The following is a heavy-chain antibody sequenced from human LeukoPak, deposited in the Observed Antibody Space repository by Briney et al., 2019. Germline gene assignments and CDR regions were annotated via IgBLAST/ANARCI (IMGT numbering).Heavy chain of an antibody. J-gene: IGHJ4*02. CDR3: VKDRPPAVTMYYFDY. D-gene: IGHD4-17*01. CDR2: ISSNGGSK. V-gene: IGHV3-64D*09. Sequence: GGSLRLSCSASGVTFSSYAMHWVRQAPGKGLEYVSAISSNGGSKYYADSVKGRFTISRDNSKNTLYLQMSSERAEDTAVYYCVKDRPPAVTMYYFDYWGQGTLVTVSS. CDR1: GVTFSSYA.